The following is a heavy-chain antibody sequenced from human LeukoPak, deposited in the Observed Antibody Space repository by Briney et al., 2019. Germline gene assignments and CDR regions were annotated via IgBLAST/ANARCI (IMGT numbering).Heavy chain of an antibody. CDR3: ARVRGRQDINFDY. J-gene: IGHJ4*02. CDR1: GYSISSGYY. D-gene: IGHD6-25*01. CDR2: IYHSGST. V-gene: IGHV4-38-2*02. Sequence: PSETLSLTCTVSGYSISSGYYWGWLRQPPGKGLEWIGSIYHSGSTYYNPSLKSRVTISVDTSKNQFSLKLSSVTAADTAVYYCARVRGRQDINFDYWGQGTLVTVSS.